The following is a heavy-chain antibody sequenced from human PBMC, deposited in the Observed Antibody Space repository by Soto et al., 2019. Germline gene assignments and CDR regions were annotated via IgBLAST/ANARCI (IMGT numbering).Heavy chain of an antibody. CDR1: GGSISSGGYS. CDR2: IYHSGST. V-gene: IGHV4-30-2*05. J-gene: IGHJ6*02. Sequence: PSETLSLTCAVSGGSISSGGYSWRWIRQPPGKGLEWIGYIYHSGSTYYNPSLKSRVTISVGTSKNQFSLKLSSVTAADTAVYYCARDRLRGYYYYGMDVWGQGTTVTVSS. CDR3: ARDRLRGYYYYGMDV. D-gene: IGHD3-16*01.